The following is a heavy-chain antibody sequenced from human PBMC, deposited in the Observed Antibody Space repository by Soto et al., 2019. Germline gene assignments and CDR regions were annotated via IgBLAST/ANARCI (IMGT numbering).Heavy chain of an antibody. V-gene: IGHV3-11*01. CDR2: ISSSGSTI. CDR1: GFTFSDYY. Sequence: GGSLRLSCAASGFTFSDYYMSWIRRAPGKGLEWVSYISSSGSTIYYADSVKGRFTISRDNAKNSLYLQMNNLRAEDTAVYYCARVSDYYDSSGYPVDPWGQGTLVTVSS. J-gene: IGHJ5*02. CDR3: ARVSDYYDSSGYPVDP. D-gene: IGHD3-22*01.